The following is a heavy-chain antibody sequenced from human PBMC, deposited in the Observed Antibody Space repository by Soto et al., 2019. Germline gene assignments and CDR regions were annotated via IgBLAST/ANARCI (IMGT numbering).Heavy chain of an antibody. CDR3: AKDRGGSWPLFDY. CDR1: GFTFSDYG. J-gene: IGHJ4*02. CDR2: ISYAGSNG. D-gene: IGHD6-13*01. Sequence: VQLVEAGGGVVQPGRSLSLSCIASGFTFSDYGMHWVRPAPGKGLEWVALISYAGSNGYYADSVKGRFTISRDNSRNTLYLQMSSLSPEDSAVYYWAKDRGGSWPLFDYWGQGTLVNVSS. V-gene: IGHV3-30*18.